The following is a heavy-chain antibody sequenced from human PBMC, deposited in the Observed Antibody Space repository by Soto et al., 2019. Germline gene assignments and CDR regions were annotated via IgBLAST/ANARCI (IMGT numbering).Heavy chain of an antibody. V-gene: IGHV1-8*01. CDR3: ARGHYDFWSGYLSPAYYYMDV. CDR2: MNPNRGNT. CDR1: GYTFTSYD. J-gene: IGHJ6*03. Sequence: ASVKVSCKASGYTFTSYDINWVRQATGQGLEWMGWMNPNRGNTGYAQKFQGRVTMTRNTSISTAYMELSSLRSEDTAVYYCARGHYDFWSGYLSPAYYYMDVWGKGTTVTVSS. D-gene: IGHD3-3*01.